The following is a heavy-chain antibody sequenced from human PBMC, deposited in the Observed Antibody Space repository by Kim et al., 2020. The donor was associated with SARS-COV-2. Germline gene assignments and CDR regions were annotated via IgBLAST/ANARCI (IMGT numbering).Heavy chain of an antibody. J-gene: IGHJ4*02. Sequence: SETLSLTCTVSGGSISSSSYYWGWIRQPPGKGLEWIGSIYYSGSTYYNPSLKSRVTISVDTSKNQFSLKLSSVTAADTAVYYCARLVRALLWIGIDYWGQGTLVTVSS. CDR3: ARLVRALLWIGIDY. CDR2: IYYSGST. CDR1: GGSISSSSYY. D-gene: IGHD3-10*01. V-gene: IGHV4-39*01.